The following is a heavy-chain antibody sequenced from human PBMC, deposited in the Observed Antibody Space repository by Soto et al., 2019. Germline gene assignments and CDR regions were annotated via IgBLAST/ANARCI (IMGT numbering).Heavy chain of an antibody. V-gene: IGHV4-31*03. Sequence: PSETLSLTCTVSGGSISSGGSYWSWIRQHPGKGLEWIGYIYYSGSTYYNPSLKSRVTISVDTSKNQFSLKLSSVTAADTAVYYCARSVVPAAYYYYYGMDVWGQGTTVTVSS. J-gene: IGHJ6*02. CDR2: IYYSGST. CDR3: ARSVVPAAYYYYYGMDV. CDR1: GGSISSGGSY. D-gene: IGHD2-2*01.